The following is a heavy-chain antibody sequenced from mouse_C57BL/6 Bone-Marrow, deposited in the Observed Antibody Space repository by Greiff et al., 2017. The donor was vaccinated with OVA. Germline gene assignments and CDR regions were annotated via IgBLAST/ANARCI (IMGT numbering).Heavy chain of an antibody. CDR1: GYSITSDY. CDR3: ARFAGGNYWYFDV. Sequence: EVKLEESGPGLAKPSQTLSLTCSVTGYSITSDYWNWIRKFPGNKLEYMGYISYSGSTYYNPSIISRISITRDTSKNQYYLQLNSVTTEDTATYCCARFAGGNYWYFDVWGTGTTVTVSS. D-gene: IGHD2-1*01. CDR2: ISYSGST. J-gene: IGHJ1*03. V-gene: IGHV3-8*01.